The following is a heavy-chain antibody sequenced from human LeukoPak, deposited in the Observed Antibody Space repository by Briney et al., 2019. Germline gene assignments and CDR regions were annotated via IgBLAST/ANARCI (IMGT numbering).Heavy chain of an antibody. V-gene: IGHV4-61*01. Sequence: SETLSLTCTVSGASVSSSNYYWSWIRQPPGKGLEWIGYIYYSGGTNYNPSLKSRVTISVDTSKNQFSLKLTSVTAADTAVYYCARDYCTTTRCYPNYFDYWGQGTLVTVSS. CDR1: GASVSSSNYY. J-gene: IGHJ4*02. D-gene: IGHD2-2*01. CDR2: IYYSGGT. CDR3: ARDYCTTTRCYPNYFDY.